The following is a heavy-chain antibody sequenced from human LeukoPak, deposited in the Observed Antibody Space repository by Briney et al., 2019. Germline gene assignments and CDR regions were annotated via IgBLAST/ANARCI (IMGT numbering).Heavy chain of an antibody. D-gene: IGHD4-17*01. CDR2: INPSGGST. J-gene: IGHJ5*02. Sequence: GASVKVSCKASGYTFTSYYMHWVRQAPGQGLEWMGIINPSGGSTSYAQKFQGRVTMTRDTSTSTVYMELSSLRSEDTAVYYCARDRWAQRTVTTNWFDPWGQGTLVTVSS. V-gene: IGHV1-46*01. CDR3: ARDRWAQRTVTTNWFDP. CDR1: GYTFTSYY.